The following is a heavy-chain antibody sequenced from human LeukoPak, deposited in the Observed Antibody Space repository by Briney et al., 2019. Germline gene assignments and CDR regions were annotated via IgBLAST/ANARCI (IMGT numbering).Heavy chain of an antibody. CDR2: ISSRGSYV. D-gene: IGHD1-1*01. CDR3: AGVWNDVVED. V-gene: IGHV3-21*01. CDR1: GFTFNKYI. J-gene: IGHJ4*02. Sequence: GGSLTLSCVASGFTFNKYIINWVPHAPGKGLEWVSSISSRGSYVYYADSVKGRFTMSRDNAKKSLYLQMNSLRAEDTAVYYCAGVWNDVVEDWGQGTLVTVSS.